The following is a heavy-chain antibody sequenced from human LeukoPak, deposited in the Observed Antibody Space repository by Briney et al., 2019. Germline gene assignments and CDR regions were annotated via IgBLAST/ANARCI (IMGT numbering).Heavy chain of an antibody. CDR1: GFTFSSYW. CDR3: AELGITMIGGV. D-gene: IGHD3-10*02. J-gene: IGHJ6*04. V-gene: IGHV3-21*01. CDR2: ISSSSSYI. Sequence: PGGSLRLSCAASGFTFSSYWMHWVRQAPGKGLVWVSSISSSSSYIYYADSVKGRFTISRDNAKNSLYLQMNSLRAEDTAVYYCAELGITMIGGVWGKGTTVTISS.